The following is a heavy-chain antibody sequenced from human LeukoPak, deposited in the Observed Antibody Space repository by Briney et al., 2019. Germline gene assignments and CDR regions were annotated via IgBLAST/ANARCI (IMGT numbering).Heavy chain of an antibody. Sequence: GGSLRLSCAASGFTFSSYWMHWVRQAPGKGLVWVSRINSDGSSTSYADSVKGRFTISRDNAKNTLYLQMNSLRAEDTAVYYCAKDRGYYDSSEGFDYWGQGTLVTVSS. CDR3: AKDRGYYDSSEGFDY. J-gene: IGHJ4*02. CDR2: INSDGSST. V-gene: IGHV3-74*01. CDR1: GFTFSSYW. D-gene: IGHD3-22*01.